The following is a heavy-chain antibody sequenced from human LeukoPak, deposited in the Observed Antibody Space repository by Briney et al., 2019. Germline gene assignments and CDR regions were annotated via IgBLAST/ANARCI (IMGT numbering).Heavy chain of an antibody. CDR3: ARDKVHWGSSYYYMDV. CDR2: IYTSGST. J-gene: IGHJ6*03. Sequence: SETLSLTCTVSGGSISSYYWSWIRQPAGKGLEWIGRIYTSGSTNYNPSLKSRVTISVDTSKNQFSLKLSSVTAADTAVYYCARDKVHWGSSYYYMDVWGKGTTVTISS. D-gene: IGHD6-13*01. CDR1: GGSISSYY. V-gene: IGHV4-4*07.